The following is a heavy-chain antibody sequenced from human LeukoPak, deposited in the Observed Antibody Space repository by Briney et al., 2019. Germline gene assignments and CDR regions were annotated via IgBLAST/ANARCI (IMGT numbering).Heavy chain of an antibody. CDR3: ARDGTTEYGMDV. J-gene: IGHJ6*02. CDR2: INPNSGGT. D-gene: IGHD1-7*01. CDR1: GYAFSGYG. V-gene: IGHV1-2*04. Sequence: ASVKVPCKASGYAFSGYGISWVRQAPGQGLEWMGWINPNSGGTNYAQKFQGWVTMTRDTSISTAYMELSRLRSDDTAVYYCARDGTTEYGMDVWGQGTTVTVSS.